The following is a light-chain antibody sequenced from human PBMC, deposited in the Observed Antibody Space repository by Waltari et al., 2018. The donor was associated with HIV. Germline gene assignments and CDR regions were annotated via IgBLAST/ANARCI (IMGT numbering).Light chain of an antibody. V-gene: IGLV2-11*01. CDR3: FSYGGSLHV. Sequence: QSALTQPRSVPGSPRPSVTLSCSGASSCVKYINPVSWYQHLPGKAPKLIIYDVTKGPSGVPDRFSGSKSGNTASLTISGLQAEDEADYYCFSYGGSLHVFGTGTEVTVL. J-gene: IGLJ1*01. CDR2: DVT. CDR1: SSCVKYINP.